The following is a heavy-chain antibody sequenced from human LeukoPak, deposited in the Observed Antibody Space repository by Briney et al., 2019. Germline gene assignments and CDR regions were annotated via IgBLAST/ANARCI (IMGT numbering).Heavy chain of an antibody. J-gene: IGHJ6*03. V-gene: IGHV4-59*01. CDR2: IYYSGST. CDR1: GGSISSCY. Sequence: SETLSLTCTVSGGSISSCYWSWIRQPPGKGLEWIGYIYYSGSTNYNPSLKSRVTISVDTSKNQFSLKLSSVTAADTAVYYCARTTEAHSWRTRYYDYYMDVWGKGTTVTVSS. D-gene: IGHD6-13*01. CDR3: ARTTEAHSWRTRYYDYYMDV.